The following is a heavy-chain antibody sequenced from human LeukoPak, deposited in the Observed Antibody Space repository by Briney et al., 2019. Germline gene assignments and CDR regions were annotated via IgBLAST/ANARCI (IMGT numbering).Heavy chain of an antibody. D-gene: IGHD3-10*01. J-gene: IGHJ6*03. CDR2: ISSSGST. V-gene: IGHV4-61*02. Sequence: PSETLSLTCTVSGDSISSGDYYWSWIRQPAGKGLEWIGRISSSGSTNYNPSLKSRVTISVDTSKNQFSLKLSSVTAADTAVYYCARHRSEKRITMVRGALATYYYYMDVWGKGTTVTISS. CDR3: ARHRSEKRITMVRGALATYYYYMDV. CDR1: GDSISSGDYY.